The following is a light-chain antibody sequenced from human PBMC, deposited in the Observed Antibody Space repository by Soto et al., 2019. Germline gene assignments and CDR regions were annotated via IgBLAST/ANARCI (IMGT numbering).Light chain of an antibody. V-gene: IGLV2-14*01. J-gene: IGLJ1*01. CDR3: SSYTSSSTLV. Sequence: QSFLTQPASVSGSPGQSITISCTGTSSDVGGYNYVSWYQQHPGKAPELMIYEVSNRPSGVSNRFSGSKSGNTASLTISGLQAEDEADYYCSSYTSSSTLVFGTGTRSPS. CDR1: SSDVGGYNY. CDR2: EVS.